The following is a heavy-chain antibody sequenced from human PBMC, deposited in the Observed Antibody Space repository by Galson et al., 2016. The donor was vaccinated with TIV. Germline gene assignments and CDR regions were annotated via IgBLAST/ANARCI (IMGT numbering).Heavy chain of an antibody. CDR2: INVGGENT. D-gene: IGHD2-21*01. CDR3: AKDRITDSFRGAFDL. V-gene: IGHV3-23*01. Sequence: SLRLSCAASGFTFNMYAMNWVRQTPGKGLEWVAVINVGGENTIYADTVKGRFTVSRDNSINTLYLQMNSLRSEDAAIYYCAKDRITDSFRGAFDLLGQGTMVTVSS. CDR1: GFTFNMYA. J-gene: IGHJ3*01.